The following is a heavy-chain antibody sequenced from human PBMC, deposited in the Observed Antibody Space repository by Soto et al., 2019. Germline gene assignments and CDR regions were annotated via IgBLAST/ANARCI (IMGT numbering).Heavy chain of an antibody. J-gene: IGHJ4*02. CDR3: ARPAKVGDRGISEAPFAS. Sequence: GSLRVSCEASGFILSSYAVHWVRQAPGKGLEWVALISHDGSQKYYADSVKGRFTISRDNSQNTLYLQMNSLKLDDTALFYCARPAKVGDRGISEAPFASWGRGTLVTVSS. V-gene: IGHV3-30-3*01. CDR1: GFILSSYA. D-gene: IGHD1-26*01. CDR2: ISHDGSQK.